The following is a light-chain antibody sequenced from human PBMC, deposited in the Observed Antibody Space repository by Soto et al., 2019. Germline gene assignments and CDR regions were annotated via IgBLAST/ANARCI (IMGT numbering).Light chain of an antibody. CDR1: QSVSSSF. V-gene: IGKV3-20*01. J-gene: IGKJ4*01. CDR3: QQYISSPLT. Sequence: EIVLTQSPGTLSLSPGERATLSCRASQSVSSSFLAWYQQKPGQAPRLLIYGASSRATGIPDRFSGSGSGTDFTLTISRLEPEDVAVYYCQQYISSPLTFAGGTKVEIK. CDR2: GAS.